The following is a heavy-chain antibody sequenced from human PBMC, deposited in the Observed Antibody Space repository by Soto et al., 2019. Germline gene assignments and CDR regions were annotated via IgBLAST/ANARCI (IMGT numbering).Heavy chain of an antibody. CDR2: IYYSGST. Sequence: SEPLSLTCTVSGGSISSCDYYWSWIRQPPWKGLDWIGYIYYSGSTYYNPSLKSRVTISVDTSKNQFSLKLSSVTAADTAVYYCARDYDFWSGYYRPYYGMDVWGQGTTVTVSS. D-gene: IGHD3-3*01. CDR1: GGSISSCDYY. J-gene: IGHJ6*02. V-gene: IGHV4-30-4*01. CDR3: ARDYDFWSGYYRPYYGMDV.